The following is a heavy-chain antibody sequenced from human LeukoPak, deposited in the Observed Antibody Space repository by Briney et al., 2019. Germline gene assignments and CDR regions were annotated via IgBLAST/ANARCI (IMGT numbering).Heavy chain of an antibody. J-gene: IGHJ5*02. D-gene: IGHD4-17*01. CDR1: GGSISSGSYY. CDR3: ARAYPTTARYNWFDP. CDR2: IYTGGTSGST. V-gene: IGHV4-61*02. Sequence: SETLSLTCTVSGGSISSGSYYWSWIRQPAGKGLEWIGRIYTGGTSGSTNYNPSLKSRVTISVDTSKNQFSLKLSSVTAADTAVYYCARAYPTTARYNWFDPWGQGTLVTVSS.